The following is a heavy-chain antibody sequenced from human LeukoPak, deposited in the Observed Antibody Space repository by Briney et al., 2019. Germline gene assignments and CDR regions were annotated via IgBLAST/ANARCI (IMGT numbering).Heavy chain of an antibody. D-gene: IGHD3-9*01. CDR2: ISSNGGST. CDR3: ARTQSDYDIISYYFDY. CDR1: GFTFSSYA. J-gene: IGHJ4*02. V-gene: IGHV3-64*01. Sequence: PGGSLRLSCAASGFTFSSYAMHWVRQAPGKGLEYVSAISSNGGSTYYANSVKGRFTISRDNSKNTLYLQMGSLRAEDMAVYYCARTQSDYDIISYYFDYWGQGTPVTVSS.